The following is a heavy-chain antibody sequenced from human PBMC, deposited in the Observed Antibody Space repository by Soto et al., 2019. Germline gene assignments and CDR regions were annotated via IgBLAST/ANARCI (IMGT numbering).Heavy chain of an antibody. CDR1: GGTFSSYA. V-gene: IGHV1-69*13. CDR3: ARDGTRGYSYGTTTKFDY. J-gene: IGHJ4*02. CDR2: IIPIFGTA. Sequence: ASVKVSCKASGGTFSSYAISWVRQAPGQGLEWMGGIIPIFGTANYAQKFQGRVTITADESTSTAYMELSSLRSEDTAVYYCARDGTRGYSYGTTTKFDYWGQGTLVTVST. D-gene: IGHD5-18*01.